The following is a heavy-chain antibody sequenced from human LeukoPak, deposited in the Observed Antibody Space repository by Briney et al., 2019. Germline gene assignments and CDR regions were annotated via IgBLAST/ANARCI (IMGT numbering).Heavy chain of an antibody. J-gene: IGHJ4*02. CDR3: ARGLSFDY. CDR1: GFTFSSSS. Sequence: GGSLRLSCVASGFTFSSSSMNWVRQAPGKGLEWVSYIISTSSTIYYADSVKGRFTISRDNANNLLYLQMNSLRDEGTAVYYCARGLSFDYWGQGTLVTVSS. V-gene: IGHV3-48*02. CDR2: IISTSSTI.